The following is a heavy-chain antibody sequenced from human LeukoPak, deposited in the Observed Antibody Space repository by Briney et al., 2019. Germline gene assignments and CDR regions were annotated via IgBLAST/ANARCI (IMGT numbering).Heavy chain of an antibody. D-gene: IGHD1-26*01. V-gene: IGHV3-21*01. CDR2: ISSSSSYI. CDR1: GFTFSSYS. J-gene: IGHJ4*02. Sequence: GGSLRLSCAASGFTFSSYSMNWVRQAPGKGLEWVSSISSSSSYIYYADSVKGRFAISRDNAKNSLYLQMNSLRAEDTAVYYCARDLGDSGSFDYWGQGTLVTVSS. CDR3: ARDLGDSGSFDY.